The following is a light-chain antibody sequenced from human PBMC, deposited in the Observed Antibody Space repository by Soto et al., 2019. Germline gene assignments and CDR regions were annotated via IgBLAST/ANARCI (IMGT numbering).Light chain of an antibody. V-gene: IGKV3-20*01. CDR1: QSVSSSY. Sequence: EIVLTQSPGTLSLSPGERATLSCRASQSVSSSYLAWYKQKPGKAPRLLIYGASSRATGIPDRFSGRGSGTEFTSTISRLEPEDFAVYYCQQYGSSPPYTFGQGTKLEIK. CDR2: GAS. CDR3: QQYGSSPPYT. J-gene: IGKJ2*01.